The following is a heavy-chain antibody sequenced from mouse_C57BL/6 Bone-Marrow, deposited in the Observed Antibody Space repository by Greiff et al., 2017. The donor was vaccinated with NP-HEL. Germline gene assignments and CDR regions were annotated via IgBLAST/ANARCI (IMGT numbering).Heavy chain of an antibody. CDR3: VGHYGTLYAMDY. J-gene: IGHJ4*01. CDR2: IRSKSNNYAT. Sequence: EVQLVESGGGLVQPKGSLKLSCAASGFSFNTYAMNWVRQAPGKGLEWVARIRSKSNNYATYYADSVKDRFTISRDDSESMLYLQMNNLKTEDTAMYYCVGHYGTLYAMDYWGQGTSVTVSS. CDR1: GFSFNTYA. D-gene: IGHD1-1*01. V-gene: IGHV10-1*01.